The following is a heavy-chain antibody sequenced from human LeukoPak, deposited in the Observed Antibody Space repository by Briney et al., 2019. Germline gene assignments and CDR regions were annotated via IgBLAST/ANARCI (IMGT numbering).Heavy chain of an antibody. CDR2: IYHSGNT. D-gene: IGHD3-10*01. Sequence: PSETLSLTCSVSGGSISSVYWSWIRQPPGKGLEWIGYIYHSGNTNFNPSLKSRLTMSIDTSKNQFSLRLTSVTAADTAVYYCARGNYGSGSYYVVDFDSWGQGTLVTVSS. CDR1: GGSISSVY. CDR3: ARGNYGSGSYYVVDFDS. V-gene: IGHV4-59*01. J-gene: IGHJ4*02.